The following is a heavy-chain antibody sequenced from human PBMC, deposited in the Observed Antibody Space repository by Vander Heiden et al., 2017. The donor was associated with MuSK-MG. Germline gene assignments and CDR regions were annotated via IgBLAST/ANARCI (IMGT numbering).Heavy chain of an antibody. CDR1: GYTFTGYY. CDR3: ASICRGCSSTSPFDY. D-gene: IGHD2-2*01. J-gene: IGHJ4*01. V-gene: IGHV1-2*02. CDR2: INPNSGGT. Sequence: QVQLVQSGAEVKKPGASVKVSCKASGYTFTGYYMHWVRQAPGQGLEWMGWINPNSGGTNYAQKVQGRVNMTRDTSISTAYMELSRLRSEDTAVYYCASICRGCSSTSPFDYWGHVTLVTVSS.